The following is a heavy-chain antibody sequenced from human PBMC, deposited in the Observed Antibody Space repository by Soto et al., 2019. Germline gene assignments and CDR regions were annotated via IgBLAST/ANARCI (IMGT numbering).Heavy chain of an antibody. CDR2: IYYSGST. CDR3: ARRYGVRGVSYYYYYMDV. Sequence: QLQLQESDPGLVKPSETLSLTCTVSGGSISSSSYYWGWIRQPPGKGLEWIGSIYYSGSTYYNPSLKSRVTISVNTSKNLFSLKLSSVTAADTAVYYCARRYGVRGVSYYYYYMDVWGKGTTVTVSS. V-gene: IGHV4-39*01. CDR1: GGSISSSSYY. J-gene: IGHJ6*03. D-gene: IGHD3-10*01.